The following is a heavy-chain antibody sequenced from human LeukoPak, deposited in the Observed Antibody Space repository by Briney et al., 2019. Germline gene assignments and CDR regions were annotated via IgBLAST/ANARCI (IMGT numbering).Heavy chain of an antibody. V-gene: IGHV1-69*04. Sequence: SVKVSCKASGYTFTSYDINWVRQAPGQGLEWMGRIIPILGIANYAQKFQGRVTITADKSTSTAYMELSSLRSEDTAVYYCTRDDSSLGYWGQGTLVTVSS. J-gene: IGHJ4*02. CDR3: TRDDSSLGY. CDR2: IIPILGIA. CDR1: GYTFTSYD. D-gene: IGHD3-22*01.